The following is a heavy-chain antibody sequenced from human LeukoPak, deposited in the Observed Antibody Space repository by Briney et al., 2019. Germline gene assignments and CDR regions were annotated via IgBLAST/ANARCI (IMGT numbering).Heavy chain of an antibody. J-gene: IGHJ6*02. CDR2: INPNSGVT. Sequence: ASVKVSCKASGYTFTGYYMHWVRQAPGQGLERMGWINPNSGVTNYAQKFQCRVIMTRDTSISTAYMELSRLRSDDTAVYYCGYGMDVWGQGTTVTVSS. CDR3: GYGMDV. V-gene: IGHV1-2*02. CDR1: GYTFTGYY.